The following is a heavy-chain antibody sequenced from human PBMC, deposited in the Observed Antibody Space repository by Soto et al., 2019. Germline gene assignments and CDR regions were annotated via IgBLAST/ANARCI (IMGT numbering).Heavy chain of an antibody. CDR2: ISGDGVTT. V-gene: IGHV3-74*01. CDR1: GFPFRSYL. Sequence: EVQLVESGGDLVQRGGSLRLSCAAPGFPFRSYLMHLGPPTPGKGPDWVARISGDGVTTYYADSVTGRFTVSRDNAKNTLSLQISGLRAEDTAVYYCAREYYGLLTGYYTDYWGQGTLVSVSS. CDR3: AREYYGLLTGYYTDY. J-gene: IGHJ4*02. D-gene: IGHD3-9*01.